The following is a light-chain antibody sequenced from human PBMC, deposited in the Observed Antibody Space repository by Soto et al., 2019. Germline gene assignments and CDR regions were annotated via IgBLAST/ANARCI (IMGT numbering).Light chain of an antibody. CDR2: GAS. CDR1: QSFNSIY. CDR3: HQYDSWT. J-gene: IGKJ1*01. Sequence: IVLTQSPGTLSLSXGXXXXXXXRASQSFNSIYLAWYQQKPGQAPMLLIYGASSRATGIPDRFSGSGSGTDFTLTISRLEPEDFAVYYCHQYDSWTFGQGTKVDIK. V-gene: IGKV3-20*01.